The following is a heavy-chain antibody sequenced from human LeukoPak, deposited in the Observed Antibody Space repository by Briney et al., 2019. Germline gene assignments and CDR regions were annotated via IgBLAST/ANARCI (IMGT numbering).Heavy chain of an antibody. Sequence: ASVKVSCKASGYTFTVYYMHWVRQAPGQGLEWLGWINPNSGDTNYTQKFQGRVTMTRDTSISTAYMELSRLRSDDTAVYYCASRQLPYNFDYWGQGTLVTVSS. J-gene: IGHJ4*02. D-gene: IGHD1-1*01. CDR2: INPNSGDT. CDR1: GYTFTVYY. V-gene: IGHV1-2*02. CDR3: ASRQLPYNFDY.